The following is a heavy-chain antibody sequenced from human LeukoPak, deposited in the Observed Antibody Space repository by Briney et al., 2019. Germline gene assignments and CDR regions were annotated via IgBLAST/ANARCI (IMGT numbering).Heavy chain of an antibody. Sequence: SGPTLVKPTQTLTLTCTFSGFSLSTSGVGVGWIRQPPGKGLEWIGYIYYSGSTNYNPSLKSRVTISVDTSKNQFSLKLSSVTAADTAVYYCARDRGSGYSDYWGQGTLVTVSS. CDR1: GFSLSTSGVG. V-gene: IGHV4-61*08. J-gene: IGHJ4*02. D-gene: IGHD3-22*01. CDR2: IYYSGST. CDR3: ARDRGSGYSDY.